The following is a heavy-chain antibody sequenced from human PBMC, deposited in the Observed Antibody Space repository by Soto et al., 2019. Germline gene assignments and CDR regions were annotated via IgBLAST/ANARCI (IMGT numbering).Heavy chain of an antibody. CDR3: ARHGLELRRGFDY. J-gene: IGHJ4*02. Sequence: GESLKISCKGSGYSFTSYWIGWVRQMPGKGLEWMGIIYPGDSDTRYSPSFQGQVTISADKSISTAYLQWSSLKASDAAMYYCARHGLELRRGFDYWGQGTLVTVSS. V-gene: IGHV5-51*01. CDR1: GYSFTSYW. CDR2: IYPGDSDT. D-gene: IGHD1-7*01.